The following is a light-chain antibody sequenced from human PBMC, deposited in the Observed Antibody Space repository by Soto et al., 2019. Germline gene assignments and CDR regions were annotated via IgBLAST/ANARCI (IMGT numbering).Light chain of an antibody. CDR3: CSYTSSTTYV. V-gene: IGLV2-14*01. J-gene: IGLJ1*01. CDR2: EVS. CDR1: SSDVGGYNY. Sequence: QSVLTQPASVSGSPGQSITISCTGTSSDVGGYNYVSWYQQHPGRVPKLMIYEVSNRPSGVSNRFSGSKSSNTASLTISGLQAEDEADYYCCSYTSSTTYVFGTGTNVTVL.